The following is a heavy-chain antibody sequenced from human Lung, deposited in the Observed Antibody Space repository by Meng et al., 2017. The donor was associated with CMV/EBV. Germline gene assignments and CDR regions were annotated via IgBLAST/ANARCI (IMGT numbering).Heavy chain of an antibody. CDR2: INHSGST. J-gene: IGHJ4*02. D-gene: IGHD2-8*01. Sequence: SETXSLTCAVYGGSFSGYYWSWIRQPPGKGLEWIGEINHSGSTNYNPSFKSRVTISVDTSKNQFSLKLSSVTAADTAVYYCAGVRCTNGVCYRADLGWGQGTLVTVSS. CDR1: GGSFSGYY. V-gene: IGHV4-34*01. CDR3: AGVRCTNGVCYRADLG.